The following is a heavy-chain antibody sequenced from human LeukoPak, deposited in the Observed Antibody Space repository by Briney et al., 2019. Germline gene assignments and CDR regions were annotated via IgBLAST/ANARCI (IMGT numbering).Heavy chain of an antibody. CDR2: ISGSGGST. Sequence: GGSLRLSCAASGFTFTSYAMSWVRQAPGKGLEWVSAISGSGGSTYYADSVKGRFTISRDNSKNTLYLQMNSLRAEDTAVYYCAKDPYSGSPETGLNWFDPWGQGTLATVSS. D-gene: IGHD1-26*01. J-gene: IGHJ5*02. CDR3: AKDPYSGSPETGLNWFDP. V-gene: IGHV3-23*01. CDR1: GFTFTSYA.